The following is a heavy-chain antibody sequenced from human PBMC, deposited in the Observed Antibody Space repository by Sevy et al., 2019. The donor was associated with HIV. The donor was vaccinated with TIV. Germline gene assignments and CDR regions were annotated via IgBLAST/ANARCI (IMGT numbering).Heavy chain of an antibody. D-gene: IGHD3-16*01. CDR3: AKDMAPKIYPNNVLYYCYGMDV. J-gene: IGHJ6*02. V-gene: IGHV3-43D*03. Sequence: GGSLRLSCAASGFTFDDYAMHWVRQAPGKGLEWVSLISWDGGSTYYADSVKGRFTISRDNSKNSLYLQMNSLRAEDTALYYCAKDMAPKIYPNNVLYYCYGMDVWGQGTTVTVSS. CDR1: GFTFDDYA. CDR2: ISWDGGST.